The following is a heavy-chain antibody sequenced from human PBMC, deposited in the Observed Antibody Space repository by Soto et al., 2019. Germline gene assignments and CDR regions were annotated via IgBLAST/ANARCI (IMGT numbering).Heavy chain of an antibody. CDR3: ARGGGSWYVDYYYYGMDV. J-gene: IGHJ6*02. D-gene: IGHD6-13*01. V-gene: IGHV4-61*08. CDR1: GGSISSGGYY. CDR2: IYYSGST. Sequence: SETLSLTCTVSGGSISSGGYYWSWIRQHPGKGLEWIGYIYYSGSTNYNPSLKSRVTISVDTSKNQFSLKLSSVTAADTAVYYCARGGGSWYVDYYYYGMDVWGQGTTVTVSS.